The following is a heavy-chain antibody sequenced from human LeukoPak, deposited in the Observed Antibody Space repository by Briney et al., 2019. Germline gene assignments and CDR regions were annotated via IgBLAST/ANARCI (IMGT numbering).Heavy chain of an antibody. CDR2: INHSGST. V-gene: IGHV4-30-2*01. Sequence: SQTLSLTCTVSGGSICSGSYYWSWIRQPPGKGLEWIGEINHSGSTNYNPSLKSRVTISVDTSKNQFSLKLSSVTAADTAVYYCARGRGRWLHRNWFDPWGQGTLVTVSS. CDR1: GGSICSGSYY. D-gene: IGHD5-24*01. CDR3: ARGRGRWLHRNWFDP. J-gene: IGHJ5*02.